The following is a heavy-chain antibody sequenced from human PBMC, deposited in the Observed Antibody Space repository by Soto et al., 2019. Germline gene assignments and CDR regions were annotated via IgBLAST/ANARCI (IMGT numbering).Heavy chain of an antibody. CDR2: IDPSSGTA. CDR1: GYSFSNFY. V-gene: IGHV1-46*01. Sequence: ASVKVSCKPSGYSFSNFYVHWVRQAPGQGLEWMGIIDPSSGTASYTQKFQERVTMTRDTSMSTVYMELSRLRSEDTAVYYCARGAVVVPNGLIAGMDVWGLGTTVTVS. CDR3: ARGAVVVPNGLIAGMDV. J-gene: IGHJ6*02. D-gene: IGHD2-15*01.